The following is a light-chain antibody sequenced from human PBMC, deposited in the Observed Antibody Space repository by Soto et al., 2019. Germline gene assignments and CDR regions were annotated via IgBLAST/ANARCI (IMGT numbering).Light chain of an antibody. V-gene: IGKV1-39*01. CDR1: QIISTY. CDR2: DAS. J-gene: IGKJ4*01. CDR3: QQSYSTPLT. Sequence: DIQMTQSPSSLSASVGDRVTITCRASQIISTYLNWYQQKPGKAPKLLIYDASSLQSGVPSRFSGSASGTDFTLTISSLQPEDFAIYYCQQSYSTPLTFGGGTKVEIK.